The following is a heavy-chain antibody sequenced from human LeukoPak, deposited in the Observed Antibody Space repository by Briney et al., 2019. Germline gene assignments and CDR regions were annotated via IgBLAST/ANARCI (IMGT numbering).Heavy chain of an antibody. D-gene: IGHD3-3*01. V-gene: IGHV1-18*01. CDR3: ARDISYDFWRPSGNWFDP. Sequence: ASVRVSCKASGYTFTSYGISWVRQAPGQGLEWMGWISAYNGNTNYAQKLQGRVTMITDTSTSTAYMELRSLRSDDTAVYYCARDISYDFWRPSGNWFDPWGQGTLVTVSS. CDR1: GYTFTSYG. CDR2: ISAYNGNT. J-gene: IGHJ5*02.